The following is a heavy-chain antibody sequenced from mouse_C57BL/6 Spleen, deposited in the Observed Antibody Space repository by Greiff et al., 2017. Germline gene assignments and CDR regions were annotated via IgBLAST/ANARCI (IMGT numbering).Heavy chain of an antibody. CDR1: GYTFTSYW. V-gene: IGHV1-55*01. CDR2: IYPGSGST. CDR3: ARWDYDVAWFAD. Sequence: QVQLQQPGAELVKPGASVKMSCKASGYTFTSYWITWVKQRPGQGLEWIGDIYPGSGSTNYNEKFKSKATLTVDTSSSTAYMQLSSLTSEDSAVYYCARWDYDVAWFADWGQGTLVTVSA. J-gene: IGHJ3*01. D-gene: IGHD2-4*01.